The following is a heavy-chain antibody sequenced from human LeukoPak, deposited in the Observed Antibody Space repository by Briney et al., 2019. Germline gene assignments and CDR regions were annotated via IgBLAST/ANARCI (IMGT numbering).Heavy chain of an antibody. Sequence: SVKVSCKASGGTFSSYAISWVRQAPGQGLEWMGRIIPIFGTANYAQKFQGRVTITTDESTSTAYMELSSLRSEDTAVYYCARDPWYYDILTDYWGQGTLVTVSS. V-gene: IGHV1-69*05. CDR1: GGTFSSYA. D-gene: IGHD3-9*01. CDR2: IIPIFGTA. CDR3: ARDPWYYDILTDY. J-gene: IGHJ4*02.